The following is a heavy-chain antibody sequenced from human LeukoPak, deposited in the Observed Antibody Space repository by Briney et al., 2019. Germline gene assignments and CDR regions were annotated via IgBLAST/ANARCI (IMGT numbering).Heavy chain of an antibody. D-gene: IGHD2-2*01. V-gene: IGHV1-69*13. CDR2: ITPILRTI. CDR1: GGSFSNYP. Sequence: GASVRVSCKVSGGSFSNYPINWVRQAPGQGLEWMGVITPILRTIYYAQKFQGRVTLTADESTSTAYMDLNSLRFEDTAVYFCARGRRYCTSTACYAWDRGALDVWGQESTIIVSS. CDR3: ARGRRYCTSTACYAWDRGALDV. J-gene: IGHJ6*02.